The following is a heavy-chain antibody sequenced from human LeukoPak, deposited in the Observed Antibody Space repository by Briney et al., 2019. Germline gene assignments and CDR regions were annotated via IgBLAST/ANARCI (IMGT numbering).Heavy chain of an antibody. V-gene: IGHV1-2*06. J-gene: IGHJ4*02. Sequence: ASVKVSCKASGYTFTSYGISWVRQAPGQGLEWMGRINPNSGDTNYAQKFQGRVTMTRDTSISTAYMELSRLRFDDTAVYYCARDYCSSTSCLFDYWGQGTLVTVSS. CDR3: ARDYCSSTSCLFDY. CDR2: INPNSGDT. D-gene: IGHD2-2*01. CDR1: GYTFTSYG.